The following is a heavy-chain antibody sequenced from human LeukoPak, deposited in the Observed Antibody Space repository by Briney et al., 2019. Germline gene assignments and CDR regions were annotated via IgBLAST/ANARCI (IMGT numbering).Heavy chain of an antibody. Sequence: GGSLRLSCAASGFTFSSYAMNWVRQTPGKGLEWVSSISGSGGSTYYADSVKGRFTISRDNSNSTLLLYLNSLRAEDTAVYYCARDDWTSWGQGTLVTVSS. V-gene: IGHV3-23*01. CDR2: ISGSGGST. CDR3: ARDDWTS. D-gene: IGHD2-21*01. CDR1: GFTFSSYA. J-gene: IGHJ4*02.